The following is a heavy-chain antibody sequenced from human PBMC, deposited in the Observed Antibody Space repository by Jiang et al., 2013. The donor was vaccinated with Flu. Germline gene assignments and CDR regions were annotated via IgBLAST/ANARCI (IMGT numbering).Heavy chain of an antibody. J-gene: IGHJ5*02. CDR3: ARALDIYSTRSNWFDP. D-gene: IGHD6-13*01. Sequence: GLVKPSGTLSLTCAVSGGSISSSNWWSWVRQPPGKGLEWIGEIYHSGSTNYNPSLKSRVTISVDKSRNRFSLKLGSVTAADTAVYYCARALDIYSTRSNWFDPWGQGTLVTVSS. CDR1: GGSISSSNW. CDR2: IYHSGST. V-gene: IGHV4-4*02.